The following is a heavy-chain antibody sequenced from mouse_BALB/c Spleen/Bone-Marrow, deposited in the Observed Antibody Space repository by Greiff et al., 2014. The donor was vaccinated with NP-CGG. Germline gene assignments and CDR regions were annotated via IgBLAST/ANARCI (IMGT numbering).Heavy chain of an antibody. V-gene: IGHV1S81*02. CDR2: INPSNGGT. CDR1: GYTFTSYY. CDR3: TSIYYDYDAGYAMDY. J-gene: IGHJ4*01. Sequence: VKLMESGAELVKPGASVKLSCKASGYTFTSYYMYWVKQRPGQGLEWIGGINPSNGGTNFNEKFKSKATLTVDKSSSTAYMQLSSLTSEDSAVYYCTSIYYDYDAGYAMDYWGQGTSVTVSS. D-gene: IGHD2-4*01.